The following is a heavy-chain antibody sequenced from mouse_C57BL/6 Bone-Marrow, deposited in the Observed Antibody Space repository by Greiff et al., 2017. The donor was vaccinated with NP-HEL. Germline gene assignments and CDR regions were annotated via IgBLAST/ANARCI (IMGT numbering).Heavy chain of an antibody. CDR2: IDPNSGGT. CDR1: GYTFTSYW. J-gene: IGHJ2*01. Sequence: QVQLKQPGAELVKPGASVKLSCKASGYTFTSYWMHWVKQRPGRGLEWIGRIDPNSGGTKYNEKFKSKATLTVDKPSSTAYMQLSSLTSEDSAVYYCARRGIWDYGSSPYFDYWGQGTTLTVSS. D-gene: IGHD1-1*01. CDR3: ARRGIWDYGSSPYFDY. V-gene: IGHV1-72*01.